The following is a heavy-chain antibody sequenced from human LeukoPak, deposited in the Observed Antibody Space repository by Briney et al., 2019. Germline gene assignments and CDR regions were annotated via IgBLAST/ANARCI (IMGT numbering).Heavy chain of an antibody. Sequence: GGSLRLSCAASEFTFSSFTMHWVRQAPGKGLEWVAVISYDGRNKYYADSVKGRFTISRDNSKNTLYLQMNSLRAEDTAVYYCAKDQRYFDYWGQGTLVTVSS. CDR2: ISYDGRNK. V-gene: IGHV3-30*04. CDR3: AKDQRYFDY. J-gene: IGHJ4*02. CDR1: EFTFSSFT.